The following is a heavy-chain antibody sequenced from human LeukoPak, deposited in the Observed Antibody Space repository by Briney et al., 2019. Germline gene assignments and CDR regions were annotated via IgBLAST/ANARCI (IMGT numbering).Heavy chain of an antibody. Sequence: PGGSLRPSCAASGFTFSSYWMSWVRQAPGKGLEWVANIKQDGSEKYYVDSVKGRFTISRDNAKNSLYLQMNSLRAEDTAVYYCARGAGRTYYDFWSGYSRYYYYYMDVWGKGTTVTVSS. J-gene: IGHJ6*03. D-gene: IGHD3-3*01. CDR1: GFTFSSYW. CDR2: IKQDGSEK. CDR3: ARGAGRTYYDFWSGYSRYYYYYMDV. V-gene: IGHV3-7*01.